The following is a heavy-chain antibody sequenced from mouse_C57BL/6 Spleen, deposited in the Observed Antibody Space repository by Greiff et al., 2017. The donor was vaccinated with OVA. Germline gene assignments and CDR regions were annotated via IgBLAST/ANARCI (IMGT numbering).Heavy chain of an antibody. CDR1: GYTFTSYN. Sequence: LQQSGAELVRPGASVKMSCKASGYTFTSYNMHWVKQTPRQGLEWIGAIYPGNGDTSYNQKFKGKATLTVDKSSSTAYMQLSSLTSEDSAVYFCARSGITTVVADYFDYWGQGTTLTVSS. CDR3: ARSGITTVVADYFDY. D-gene: IGHD1-1*01. J-gene: IGHJ2*01. V-gene: IGHV1-12*01. CDR2: IYPGNGDT.